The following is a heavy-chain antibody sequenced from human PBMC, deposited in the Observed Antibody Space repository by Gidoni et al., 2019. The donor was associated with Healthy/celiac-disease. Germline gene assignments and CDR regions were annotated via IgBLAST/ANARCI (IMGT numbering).Heavy chain of an antibody. CDR2: ISYDGSNK. J-gene: IGHJ4*02. Sequence: QVQLVESGGGVVQPGRSLRLSCAASGFTFSSYAMHWVRQAPGKGLEWVAVISYDGSNKYYADSVKGRFTISRDNSKNTLYLQMNSLRAEDTAVYYCARVMITFGGVIAPFDYWGQGTLVTVSS. D-gene: IGHD3-16*02. CDR1: GFTFSSYA. CDR3: ARVMITFGGVIAPFDY. V-gene: IGHV3-30-3*01.